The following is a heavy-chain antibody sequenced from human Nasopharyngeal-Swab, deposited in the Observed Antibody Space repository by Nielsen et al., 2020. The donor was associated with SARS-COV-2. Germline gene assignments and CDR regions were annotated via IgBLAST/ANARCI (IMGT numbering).Heavy chain of an antibody. CDR1: GGTLSSYA. J-gene: IGHJ2*01. D-gene: IGHD6-19*01. Sequence: SAKVSCKASGGTLSSYAISWVRQAPAQGLEWMGGIIPIFGTANYAQKFQGRVTITADESTSTAYMELSSLRSEDTAVYYCAREGAAVAGDWYFDLWGRGTLVTVSS. CDR2: IIPIFGTA. V-gene: IGHV1-69*13. CDR3: AREGAAVAGDWYFDL.